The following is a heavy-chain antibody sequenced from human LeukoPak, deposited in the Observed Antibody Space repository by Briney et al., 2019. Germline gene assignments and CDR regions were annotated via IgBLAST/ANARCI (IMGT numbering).Heavy chain of an antibody. CDR3: ARSQHASYSDY. CDR2: IGSSDGRT. V-gene: IGHV3-23*01. J-gene: IGHJ4*02. CDR1: GFTFNNFP. Sequence: PGGSLRLSCAASGFTFNNFPMSWVRQAPGKGLEWVSTIGSSDGRTYYADSVKGRFSISRDNSKNTLFLQMNSLRAEDAAIYYCARSQHASYSDYWGQGTLVTVSS.